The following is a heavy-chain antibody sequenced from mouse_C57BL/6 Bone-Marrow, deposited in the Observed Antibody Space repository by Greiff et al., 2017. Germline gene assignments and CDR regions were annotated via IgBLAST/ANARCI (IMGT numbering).Heavy chain of an antibody. Sequence: QVQLQQPGAELVKPGASVKLSCKASGYTFTSYWMQWVKQRPGQGLEWIGEIDPSDSYTNYNQKFKGKATLTVDTSSSTAYVQLSSLTSEDSAVYYCARERAESPFAYWGRGTVVTVSA. V-gene: IGHV1-50*01. CDR1: GYTFTSYW. CDR2: IDPSDSYT. J-gene: IGHJ3*01. CDR3: ARERAESPFAY.